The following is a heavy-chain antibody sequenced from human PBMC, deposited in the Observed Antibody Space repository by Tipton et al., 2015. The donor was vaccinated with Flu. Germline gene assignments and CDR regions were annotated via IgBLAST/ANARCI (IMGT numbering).Heavy chain of an antibody. Sequence: TLSLTCNVSGGSISSSSDYWGWIRQPPGKGLEWIGTIYSSGSTYYNPSLKSRVTISVDTSKNQFSLKLTSVTAADTAVYYCARATDSSGTGFDYWGQGTLVTVSS. CDR1: GGSISSSSDY. V-gene: IGHV4-39*07. CDR3: ARATDSSGTGFDY. J-gene: IGHJ4*02. D-gene: IGHD3-22*01. CDR2: IYSSGST.